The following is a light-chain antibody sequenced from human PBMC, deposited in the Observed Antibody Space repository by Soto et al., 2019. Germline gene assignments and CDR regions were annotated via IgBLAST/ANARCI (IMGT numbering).Light chain of an antibody. Sequence: DIQMTQSPSTLSASVGDRVTITCRASQSISTWLAWYQQKPGKAPKLLISATSTLQSGVPSRFSGRGSGTNFTLTISSLQPEDFATYYCIQDFISPLTVGQGTKVDIK. J-gene: IGKJ1*01. CDR2: ATS. CDR3: IQDFISPLT. V-gene: IGKV1-5*01. CDR1: QSISTW.